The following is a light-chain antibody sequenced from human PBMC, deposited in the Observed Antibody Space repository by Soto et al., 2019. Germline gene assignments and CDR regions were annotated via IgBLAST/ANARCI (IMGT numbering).Light chain of an antibody. J-gene: IGKJ1*01. CDR2: GAS. V-gene: IGKV1-5*01. CDR1: QSIRHY. Sequence: DIPMTQSPPTLSASVGDRVTITCRASQSIRHYLAWYQQMPGKAPKLLIYGASTSQSGVPSRFSGSGSVTEFTLTISSLQPDDFGTYFCQHHNSYSQTFGQGTKVEI. CDR3: QHHNSYSQT.